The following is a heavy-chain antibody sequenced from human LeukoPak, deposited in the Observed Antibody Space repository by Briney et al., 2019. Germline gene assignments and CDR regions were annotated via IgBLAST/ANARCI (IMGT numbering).Heavy chain of an antibody. Sequence: SETLSLTCTVSGGSISSSTYFWAWIRQPPGKGLEWIGSIYYSGKTYSNPSLKSRVTISVDTSENQFSLKLSSVTAADTAVYYCATTTRYNYDILTSWGQGTLVTVSS. V-gene: IGHV4-39*01. CDR3: ATTTRYNYDILTS. J-gene: IGHJ4*02. CDR1: GGSISSSTYF. CDR2: IYYSGKT. D-gene: IGHD3-9*01.